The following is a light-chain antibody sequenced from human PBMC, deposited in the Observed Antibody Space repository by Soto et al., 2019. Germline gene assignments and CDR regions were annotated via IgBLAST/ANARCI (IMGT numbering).Light chain of an antibody. V-gene: IGKV3-11*01. CDR3: QQRSNWPWT. CDR2: GAS. Sequence: EILLTQSPATLSASPGERAILSCRASQSVSSNLAWYQQKPGQAPRLLIYGASTRATGVPARFSGSGSGTDFTLTISSLEPEDFAVYYCQQRSNWPWTFGQGTKVDIK. CDR1: QSVSSN. J-gene: IGKJ1*01.